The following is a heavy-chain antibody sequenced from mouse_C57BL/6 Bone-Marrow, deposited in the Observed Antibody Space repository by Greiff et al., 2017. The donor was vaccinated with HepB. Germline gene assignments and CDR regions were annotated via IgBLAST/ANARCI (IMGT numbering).Heavy chain of an antibody. CDR1: GFTFSSYA. CDR2: ISDGGSYT. D-gene: IGHD1-1*01. V-gene: IGHV5-4*03. J-gene: IGHJ2*01. Sequence: EVKLVESGGGLVKPGGSLKLSCAASGFTFSSYAMSWVRQTPEKRLEWVATISDGGSYTYYPDNVKGRFTISRDNAKNSLYLQMSHLKSEDTAMYYCARRDYGSSFYFDYWGQGTTLTVSS. CDR3: ARRDYGSSFYFDY.